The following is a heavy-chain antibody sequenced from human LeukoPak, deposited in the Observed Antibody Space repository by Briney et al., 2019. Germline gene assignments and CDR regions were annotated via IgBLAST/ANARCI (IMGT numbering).Heavy chain of an antibody. CDR3: ARSGTTVTYFDY. J-gene: IGHJ4*02. Sequence: PGGSLRLSCAASGFTFSSYAMSWVRQAPGKGLEWVSAISGGDGGTYYADSVKGRFTISRDKSKHTLFLQMNSLRAEDTAVYYCARSGTTVTYFDYWGQGTLVTVSS. CDR2: ISGGDGGT. V-gene: IGHV3-23*01. CDR1: GFTFSSYA. D-gene: IGHD4-17*01.